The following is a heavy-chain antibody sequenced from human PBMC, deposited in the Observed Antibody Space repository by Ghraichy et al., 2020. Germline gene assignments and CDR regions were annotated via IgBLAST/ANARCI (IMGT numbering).Heavy chain of an antibody. Sequence: GGSLRLSCAASGFTFSSYAMSWVRQAPGKGLEWVSAISGSGCSTYYADYVKGRFTISRDNSKNTLYLQMNSLRAEDTAVYYWAKDELSRWDYRKDLGFDYGGQGTLVTVSS. CDR3: AKDELSRWDYRKDLGFDY. D-gene: IGHD4-11*01. V-gene: IGHV3-23*01. CDR1: GFTFSSYA. J-gene: IGHJ4*02. CDR2: ISGSGCST.